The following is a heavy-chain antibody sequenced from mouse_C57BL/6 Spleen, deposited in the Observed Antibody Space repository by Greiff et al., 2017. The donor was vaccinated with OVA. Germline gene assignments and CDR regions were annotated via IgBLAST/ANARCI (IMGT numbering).Heavy chain of an antibody. J-gene: IGHJ2*01. D-gene: IGHD3-1*01. Sequence: EVQGVESGGGLVKPGGSLKLSCAASGFTFSDYGMHWVRQAPEKGLEWVAYISSGSSTIYYADTVKGRFPISRDNAKNTLFLQMTRLRSEDAAMDCFARRRAGAGVFDYWGQGTTLTVSS. CDR2: ISSGSSTI. CDR1: GFTFSDYG. CDR3: ARRRAGAGVFDY. V-gene: IGHV5-17*01.